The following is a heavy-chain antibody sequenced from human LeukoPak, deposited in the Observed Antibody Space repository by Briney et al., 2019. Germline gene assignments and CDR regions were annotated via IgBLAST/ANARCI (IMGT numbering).Heavy chain of an antibody. Sequence: QPGGSPRLSCSASGFTFNTYWMNWVRQAPGKGLEWVANIKRDESETYYVDSVKGRFTISRDNAKNSLSLQMNSLRAEDTAVYYCARGGGNFDYWGQGTLVTVSS. J-gene: IGHJ4*02. D-gene: IGHD2/OR15-2a*01. CDR2: IKRDESET. CDR1: GFTFNTYW. CDR3: ARGGGNFDY. V-gene: IGHV3-7*01.